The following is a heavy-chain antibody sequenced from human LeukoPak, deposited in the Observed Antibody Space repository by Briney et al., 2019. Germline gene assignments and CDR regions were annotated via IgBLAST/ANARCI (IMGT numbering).Heavy chain of an antibody. CDR2: IYDSGIT. D-gene: IGHD6-13*01. Sequence: SETLSLSCNVSGASISSRDYYWAWIRQPPGKGLEWIGTIYDSGITNYNSALQSRVTISVDTSKNQFSLNLNSVTAEDTAVYFCARHGIVDSSRKYYFDYWGQGTLVTVSS. CDR3: ARHGIVDSSRKYYFDY. V-gene: IGHV4-39*01. CDR1: GASISSRDYY. J-gene: IGHJ4*02.